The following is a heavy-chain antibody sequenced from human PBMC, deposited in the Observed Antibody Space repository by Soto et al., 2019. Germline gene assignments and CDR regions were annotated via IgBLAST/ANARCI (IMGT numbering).Heavy chain of an antibody. J-gene: IGHJ4*02. D-gene: IGHD2-21*02. Sequence: GGSLRLSCAASGFTFSNAWMNWVRQAPGKGLEWVGRIKSKTDGGTTDYAAPVKGRFTISRDDSKNTLYLQMNSLKTEDTAVYYCTTGLLSYCGGDCYRYWGQGTLFTVSS. CDR1: GFTFSNAW. V-gene: IGHV3-15*07. CDR3: TTGLLSYCGGDCYRY. CDR2: IKSKTDGGTT.